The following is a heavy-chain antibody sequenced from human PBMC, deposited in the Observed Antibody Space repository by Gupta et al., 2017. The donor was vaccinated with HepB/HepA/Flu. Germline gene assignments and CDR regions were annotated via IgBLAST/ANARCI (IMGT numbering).Heavy chain of an antibody. CDR1: GFTVSSYW. CDR2: IKQDGSEK. D-gene: IGHD2-21*02. Sequence: EVQLVESGGGLVQPGGPLRLSCAASGFTVSSYWMSWVRQAPGKGLEWVANIKQDGSEKYYVDSVKGRFTISRDNAKNSLYLQMNSLRAEDTAVYYCAREILLMYWGQGTLVTVSS. V-gene: IGHV3-7*01. CDR3: AREILLMY. J-gene: IGHJ4*02.